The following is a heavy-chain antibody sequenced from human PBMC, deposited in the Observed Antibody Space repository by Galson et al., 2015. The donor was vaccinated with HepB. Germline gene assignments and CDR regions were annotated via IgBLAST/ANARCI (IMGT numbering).Heavy chain of an antibody. CDR3: VKDQASSWTPLGYYGMDV. Sequence: SLRLSCAASGFTFSSYAMHWVRQAPGKGLEYVSAISSNGGSTYYADSVKGRFTISRDNSKNTLYLQMSSLRAEDTAVYYCVKDQASSWTPLGYYGMDVWGQGTTVTVSS. D-gene: IGHD6-13*01. V-gene: IGHV3-64D*06. CDR2: ISSNGGST. CDR1: GFTFSSYA. J-gene: IGHJ6*02.